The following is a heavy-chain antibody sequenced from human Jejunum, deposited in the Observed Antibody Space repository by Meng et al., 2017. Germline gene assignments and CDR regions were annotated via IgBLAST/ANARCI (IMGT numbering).Heavy chain of an antibody. J-gene: IGHJ4*02. CDR2: ISGGTGYI. CDR1: GFTFSSHT. Sequence: VHRVESGGGLVKPGGSLRLSCAASGFTFSSHTMNWVRQAPGKGLEWVSSISGGTGYIYYADSVKGRFTISRDNAKNSLYLHMNSLRAEDTAVYFCARAEMETRFDSWGLGTLVTASS. CDR3: ARAEMETRFDS. V-gene: IGHV3-21*01. D-gene: IGHD2-8*01.